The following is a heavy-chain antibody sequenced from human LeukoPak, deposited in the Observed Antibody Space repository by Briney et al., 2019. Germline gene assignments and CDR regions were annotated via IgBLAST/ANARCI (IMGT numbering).Heavy chain of an antibody. CDR1: GGSFSGYY. D-gene: IGHD6-19*01. Sequence: PSETLSLTCAFYGGSFSGYYWSWIRQPPGKGLEWIGEINHSGSTNYNPSLKSRVTISVDTSKNQFSLKLSSVTAADTAVYYCARVYSSGWPNYYYYGMDVWGQGTTVTVSS. J-gene: IGHJ6*02. CDR3: ARVYSSGWPNYYYYGMDV. V-gene: IGHV4-34*01. CDR2: INHSGST.